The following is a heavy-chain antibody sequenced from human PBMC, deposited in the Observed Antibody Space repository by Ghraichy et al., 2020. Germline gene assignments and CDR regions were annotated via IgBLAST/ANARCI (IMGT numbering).Heavy chain of an antibody. CDR3: ARVATIRGFYY. V-gene: IGHV4-30-4*01. J-gene: IGHJ4*02. CDR2: IYYSGST. D-gene: IGHD5-12*01. CDR1: GGSISSGDYY. Sequence: SETLSLTCTVSGGSISSGDYYWGWIRQPPGKGLEWIGNIYYSGSTYYNSSLKSRVTISVDTSKNQFSLRLTSVTAADTAVYYCARVATIRGFYYWGQGTLVIVSS.